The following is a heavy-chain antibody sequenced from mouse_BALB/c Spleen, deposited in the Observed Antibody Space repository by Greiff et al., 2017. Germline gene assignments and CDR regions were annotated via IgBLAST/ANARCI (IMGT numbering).Heavy chain of an antibody. D-gene: IGHD2-10*02. CDR1: GYSFTDYI. CDR3: AREGYGNYFYAMDY. J-gene: IGHJ4*01. Sequence: VQLQQTGPELVKPGASVKISCKASGYSFTDYIMLWVKQSHGKSLEWIGNINPYYGSTSYNLKFKGKATLTVDKSSSTAYMQLNSLTSEDSAVYYCAREGYGNYFYAMDYWGQGTSVTVSS. CDR2: INPYYGST. V-gene: IGHV1-39*01.